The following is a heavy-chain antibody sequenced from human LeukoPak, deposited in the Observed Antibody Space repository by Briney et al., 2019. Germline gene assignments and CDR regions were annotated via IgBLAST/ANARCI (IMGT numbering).Heavy chain of an antibody. J-gene: IGHJ3*02. CDR3: AIVYCSGGSCYGREAFDI. CDR1: GGSISSSSYY. V-gene: IGHV4-39*01. Sequence: PSETLSLTCTVSGGSISSSSYYWGWIRQPPGTGLEWIGSIYYSGSTYYNPSLKSRVTISVDTSKNQFSLKLSSVTAADTAVYYCAIVYCSGGSCYGREAFDIWGQGTMVTVSS. CDR2: IYYSGST. D-gene: IGHD2-15*01.